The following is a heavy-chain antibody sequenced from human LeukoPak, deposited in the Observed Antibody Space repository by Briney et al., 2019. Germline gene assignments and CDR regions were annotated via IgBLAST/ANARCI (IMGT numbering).Heavy chain of an antibody. Sequence: GGSLRLSCAASGNYWMHWVRQAPGKGLVWVSRINGDGSSIPYADSVKGRFTISRDNDKNTLYLQMNSLRVEDTAVYYCARALVVAGTGGFDPWGQGTLVTVSS. CDR3: ARALVVAGTGGFDP. CDR2: INGDGSSI. D-gene: IGHD6-19*01. V-gene: IGHV3-74*03. CDR1: GNYW. J-gene: IGHJ5*02.